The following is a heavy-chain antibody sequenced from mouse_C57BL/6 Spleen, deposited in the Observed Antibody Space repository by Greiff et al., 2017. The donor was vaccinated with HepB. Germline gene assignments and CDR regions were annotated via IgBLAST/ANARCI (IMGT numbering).Heavy chain of an antibody. CDR2: INPNNGGT. V-gene: IGHV1-26*01. Sequence: EVQLQQSGPELVKPGASVKISCKASGYTFTDYYMNWVKQSHGKSLEWIGDINPNNGGTSYNQKFKGKATLTVDKSSSPAYMELSSPTSEDSAVYYCARGTGYYFDYWGQGTTLTVSS. CDR3: ARGTGYYFDY. J-gene: IGHJ2*01. D-gene: IGHD4-1*01. CDR1: GYTFTDYY.